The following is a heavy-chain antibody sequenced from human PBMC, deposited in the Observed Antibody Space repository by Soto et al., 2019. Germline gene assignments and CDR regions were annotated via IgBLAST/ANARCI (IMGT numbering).Heavy chain of an antibody. CDR1: GYTFTGYY. D-gene: IGHD6-6*01. V-gene: IGHV1-2*04. J-gene: IGHJ6*02. Sequence: ASVKVSCKASGYTFTGYYMHWVRQAPGQGLEWMGWINPNSGGTNYAQKIQGWVTMTRDTSISTAYMELSRLRSDDTAVYYCARGRAIAARYYYGMDVWGQGTTVTVSS. CDR3: ARGRAIAARYYYGMDV. CDR2: INPNSGGT.